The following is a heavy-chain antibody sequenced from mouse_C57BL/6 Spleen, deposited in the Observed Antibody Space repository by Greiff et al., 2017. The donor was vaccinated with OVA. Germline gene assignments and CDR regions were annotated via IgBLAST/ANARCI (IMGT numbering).Heavy chain of an antibody. CDR2: INPNYGTT. CDR3: AGRYCSRSLAWFAY. CDR1: CYSFTDYN. V-gene: IGHV1-39*01. D-gene: IGHD6-1*01. J-gene: IGHJ3*01. Sequence: EVQLQASGPELVKPGASVKISCKASCYSFTDYNMNWVQQSNGKSLEWIGVINPNYGTTSYNQKFKGKATLTVDQSSSTAYMQRNSLTSEDAAVYYCAGRYCSRSLAWFAYWGQGTLVTVSA.